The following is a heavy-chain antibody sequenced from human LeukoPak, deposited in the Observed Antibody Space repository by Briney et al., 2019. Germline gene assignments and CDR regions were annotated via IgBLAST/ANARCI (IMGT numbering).Heavy chain of an antibody. D-gene: IGHD3-10*01. CDR2: INHSGST. Sequence: SETLSLTCAVYGGSFSGYYWSWIRQPPGKGLEWIGEINHSGSTNYNPSLKSRVTISVDTSKNQFSLKLSSVTAADTAVYYCARTARGRYFDLWGRGTLVTVSS. CDR3: ARTARGRYFDL. J-gene: IGHJ2*01. CDR1: GGSFSGYY. V-gene: IGHV4-34*01.